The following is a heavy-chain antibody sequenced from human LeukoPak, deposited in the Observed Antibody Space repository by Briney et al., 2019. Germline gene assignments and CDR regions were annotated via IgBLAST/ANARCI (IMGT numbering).Heavy chain of an antibody. V-gene: IGHV3-30*04. D-gene: IGHD2-21*02. CDR1: GFTFSSYF. J-gene: IGHJ3*02. CDR2: ISFDGSNK. CDR3: ARPRVVTARNDDFDI. Sequence: GGSLRLSCAASGFTFSSYFLHWVRQAPGKGLEWVAVISFDGSNKYYADSVKGRFTISRDNSKSTLFLQMNSLRAEDTAVYFCARPRVVTARNDDFDIWGQGTMVTVSS.